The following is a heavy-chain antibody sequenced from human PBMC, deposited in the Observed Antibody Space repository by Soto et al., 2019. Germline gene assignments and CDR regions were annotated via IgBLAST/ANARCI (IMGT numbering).Heavy chain of an antibody. V-gene: IGHV3-15*07. J-gene: IGHJ6*02. Sequence: GGSLRLSCAASGFTFSNAWMNWVRQAPGKGLEWVGRIKSKTDGGKTDYAAPVKGRFTISRDDSKNTLYLQMNSLKTEDTAVYYCTTEVPITIFGVVILGYYGMDVWGQGTTVTVSS. CDR1: GFTFSNAW. CDR2: IKSKTDGGKT. CDR3: TTEVPITIFGVVILGYYGMDV. D-gene: IGHD3-3*01.